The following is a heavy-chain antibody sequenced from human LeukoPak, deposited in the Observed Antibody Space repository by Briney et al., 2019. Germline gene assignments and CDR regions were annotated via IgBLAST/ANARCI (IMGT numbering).Heavy chain of an antibody. D-gene: IGHD3-10*01. J-gene: IGHJ4*02. V-gene: IGHV3-23*01. CDR2: IRGSSDAT. Sequence: PGGSLRLSCVASGFTFSNYAMTWVRQALGKGLQWVSAIRGSSDATYYAESVKGRFTISRDKSKRTLYLQKYSLRAEDTAVYSCAKRGGSGSYYIARWGQGTLVTVSS. CDR3: AKRGGSGSYYIAR. CDR1: GFTFSNYA.